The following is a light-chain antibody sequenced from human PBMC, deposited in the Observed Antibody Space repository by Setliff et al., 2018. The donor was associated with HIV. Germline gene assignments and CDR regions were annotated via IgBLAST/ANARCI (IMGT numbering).Light chain of an antibody. J-gene: IGLJ1*01. CDR2: ETI. CDR1: TSDISSCDF. V-gene: IGLV2-14*03. Sequence: QSVLTQPASVSGSPGQSITISCTGTTSDISSCDFVSWYQQHPDSAPRLLIYETIHRPSGVSSRFSGSKSGNTASLTISGLQAEDEADYYCVSFTSDSLYLFGTGTKVTVL. CDR3: VSFTSDSLYL.